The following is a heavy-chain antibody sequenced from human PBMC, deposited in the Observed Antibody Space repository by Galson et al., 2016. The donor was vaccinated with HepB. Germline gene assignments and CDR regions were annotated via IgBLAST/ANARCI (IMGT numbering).Heavy chain of an antibody. J-gene: IGHJ5*02. V-gene: IGHV4-39*02. CDR3: ARATYSDSEVGNWFDP. CDR1: GGSISTDTYY. Sequence: TLSLTCTVSGGSISTDTYYWGWIRQPPGKGLEWIANIFYTGSTYYNPSLKSRVTISVDRSKNRFSLRLTSVTAADTAVYYCARATYSDSEVGNWFDPWGQGTLFTFAS. CDR2: IFYTGST. D-gene: IGHD5-12*01.